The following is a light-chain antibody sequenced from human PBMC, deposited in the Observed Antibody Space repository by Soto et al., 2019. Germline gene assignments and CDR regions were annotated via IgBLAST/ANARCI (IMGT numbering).Light chain of an antibody. CDR3: MQGTHWPPIT. CDR2: KVS. Sequence: DVVVTESTLSLPGTVGQAAASSFRAFQSLGYSDGNTYLSWFQHRPGQSPRRLIYKVSHRDAGVPDRFSGSGSGTDFTLKISRVEAEDVGVYYCMQGTHWPPITFGQGTRLEIK. J-gene: IGKJ5*01. CDR1: QSLGYSDGNTY. V-gene: IGKV2-30*01.